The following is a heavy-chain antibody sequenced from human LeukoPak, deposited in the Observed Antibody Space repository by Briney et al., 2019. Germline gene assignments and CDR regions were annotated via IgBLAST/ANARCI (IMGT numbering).Heavy chain of an antibody. CDR1: GFTFSSYS. V-gene: IGHV3-21*01. CDR3: ARVFNSGTYFSDYFDY. CDR2: ISSSSGYI. D-gene: IGHD1-26*01. Sequence: PGGSLRLSCAASGFTFSSYSMNWVRQAPGKGLEWVSSISSSSGYIFYADSVKGRFTISRDNAKNSLYLQMNSLRAEDTAVYYCARVFNSGTYFSDYFDYWGQGTLVTVSS. J-gene: IGHJ4*02.